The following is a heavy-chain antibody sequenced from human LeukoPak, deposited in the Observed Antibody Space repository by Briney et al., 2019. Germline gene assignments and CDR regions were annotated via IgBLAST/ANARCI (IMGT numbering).Heavy chain of an antibody. CDR2: IYSGGNT. Sequence: PGGSLRLSCAASGFTVSSNYMSWVRQAPGKGLEWVSVIYSGGNTYYADSVKGRFTISRDNTENTLYLQMNSLRAEDTAVYYCARDRPYYDILTGYYIGEAFDIWGQGTMVTVSS. J-gene: IGHJ3*02. CDR3: ARDRPYYDILTGYYIGEAFDI. CDR1: GFTVSSNY. D-gene: IGHD3-9*01. V-gene: IGHV3-53*01.